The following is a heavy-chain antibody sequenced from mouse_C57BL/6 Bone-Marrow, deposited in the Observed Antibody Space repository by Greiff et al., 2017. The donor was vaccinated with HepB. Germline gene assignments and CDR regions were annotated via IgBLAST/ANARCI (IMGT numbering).Heavy chain of an antibody. CDR3: AKHKSLGYYCSGGFAY. D-gene: IGHD1-1*01. Sequence: QVQLKESGPGLVQPSQSLSITCTVSGFSLTSYGVHWVRQSPGKGLEWLGVIWRGGSTDYNAAFMSRLSITKDNSKSQVFFKMNSLQADDTAIYYGAKHKSLGYYCSGGFAYWGQGTLVTVSA. CDR1: GFSLTSYG. CDR2: IWRGGST. V-gene: IGHV2-5*01. J-gene: IGHJ3*01.